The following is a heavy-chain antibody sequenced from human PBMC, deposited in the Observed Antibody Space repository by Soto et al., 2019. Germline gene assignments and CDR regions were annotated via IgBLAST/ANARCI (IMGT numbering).Heavy chain of an antibody. CDR2: IYYILIT. CDR3: ARRDYPIDS. V-gene: IGHV4-61*03. Sequence: AETLSLTCKVSGDSVTTGSDYWTWIRQPPGKGLEWICYIYYILITNYNPSLESQATIFADKSGSHFSLNLPSVTADDTAVYYCARRDYPIDSWGRGTLVTVSS. J-gene: IGHJ4*02. CDR1: GDSVTTGSDY. D-gene: IGHD4-17*01.